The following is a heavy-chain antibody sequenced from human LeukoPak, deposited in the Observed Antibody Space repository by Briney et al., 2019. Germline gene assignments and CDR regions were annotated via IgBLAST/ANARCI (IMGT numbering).Heavy chain of an antibody. CDR3: AKVSDTGYYLFDY. CDR1: GFTFSSYS. J-gene: IGHJ4*01. V-gene: IGHV3-23*01. Sequence: GGSLRLSCAASGFTFSSYSMNWARQAPGKGLEWVSAISGGGSYTYYADSVRGRLTISRDDSKNTLYLQMNSLRADDTAVYYCAKVSDTGYYLFDYWGHGTLVTVSS. D-gene: IGHD3-9*01. CDR2: ISGGGSYT.